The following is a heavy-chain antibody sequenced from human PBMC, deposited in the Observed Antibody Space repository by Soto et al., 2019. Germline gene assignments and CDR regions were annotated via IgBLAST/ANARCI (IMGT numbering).Heavy chain of an antibody. CDR1: GFTFGDYS. CDR3: TRDCSSGGTCYSHYFDY. V-gene: IGHV3-49*03. Sequence: GGSLRLSCTTSGFTFGDYSMSWFRQAPGKGLEWVGFVRSNAYGGTAEFAASVKGRFAMSRDDSKSIAYLQMDSLKIEDTAVYYCTRDCSSGGTCYSHYFDYWGQGTLVTVS. CDR2: VRSNAYGGTA. D-gene: IGHD2-15*01. J-gene: IGHJ4*02.